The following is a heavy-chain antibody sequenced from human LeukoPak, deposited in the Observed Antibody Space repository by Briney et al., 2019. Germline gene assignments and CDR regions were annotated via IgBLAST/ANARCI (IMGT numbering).Heavy chain of an antibody. D-gene: IGHD2-2*01. CDR3: AKNHEHGRYAGFDF. J-gene: IGHJ3*01. CDR1: GFTFSSYN. CDR2: ISSSSSSI. V-gene: IGHV3-48*01. Sequence: PGGSLRLSCAASGFTFSSYNMNWVRQAPGKGLEWVSYISSSSSSIYYADSVKGRFTISRDNAKNSLYLQMNSLRAEDTAVYYCAKNHEHGRYAGFDFWAEGALVAVSS.